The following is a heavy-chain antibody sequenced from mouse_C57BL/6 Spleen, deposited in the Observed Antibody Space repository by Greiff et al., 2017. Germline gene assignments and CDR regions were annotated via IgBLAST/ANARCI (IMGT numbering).Heavy chain of an antibody. Sequence: VKLVESGAELVRPGASVTLSCKASGYTFTDYEMHWVKQTPVHGLEWIGAIDPETGGTAYNQKFKGKAILTADKSSSTAYMELRSLTSEDSAVYYCTRRGAIYGGFAYWGQGTLVTVSA. CDR2: IDPETGGT. CDR1: GYTFTDYE. J-gene: IGHJ3*01. CDR3: TRRGAIYGGFAY. V-gene: IGHV1-15*01. D-gene: IGHD1-1*02.